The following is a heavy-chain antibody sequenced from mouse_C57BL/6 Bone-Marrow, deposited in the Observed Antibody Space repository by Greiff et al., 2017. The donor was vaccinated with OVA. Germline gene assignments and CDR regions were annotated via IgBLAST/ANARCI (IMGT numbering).Heavy chain of an antibody. D-gene: IGHD1-1*01. CDR2: ISSGGSYT. Sequence: EVKLMESGGDLVKPGGSLKLSCAASGFTFSSYGMSWVRQTPDQRLEWVATISSGGSYTYYPDSVKGRFTISSDNAKNTLYLQMSSLKSEDTAMYYCARRTVVARYAMDYWGQGTSVTVSS. CDR1: GFTFSSYG. CDR3: ARRTVVARYAMDY. J-gene: IGHJ4*01. V-gene: IGHV5-6*02.